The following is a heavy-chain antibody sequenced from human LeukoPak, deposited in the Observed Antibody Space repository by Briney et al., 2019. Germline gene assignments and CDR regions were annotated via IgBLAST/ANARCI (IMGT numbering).Heavy chain of an antibody. Sequence: GGSLRLSCAASGFTVSSNYMSWVRQAPGKGLEWVSGIFGSGGSTHYADSVKGRFTISRDNSKNTVYLQMNSLRAEDTAVYYCAKTTTGYSSGRYPGWPVDYWGQGTLVTVSS. CDR3: AKTTTGYSSGRYPGWPVDY. CDR2: IFGSGGST. CDR1: GFTVSSNY. V-gene: IGHV3-23*01. J-gene: IGHJ4*02. D-gene: IGHD6-19*01.